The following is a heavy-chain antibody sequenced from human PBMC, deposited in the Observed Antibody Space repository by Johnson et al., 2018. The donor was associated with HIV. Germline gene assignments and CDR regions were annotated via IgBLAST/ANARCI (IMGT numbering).Heavy chain of an antibody. V-gene: IGHV3-23*01. CDR2: ISGSGGST. J-gene: IGHJ3*02. CDR1: GFTFSSYA. D-gene: IGHD1-26*01. Sequence: EVQLLESGGGLVQPGGSLRLSCAASGFTFSSYAMSWVRQAPGKGLEWVSAISGSGGSTYYADSVKGRFTISRDNSKNTLYLQMNSLSAEDTAVYYCAKGGYSGSPWGDAFDIWGQGTMVTVSS. CDR3: AKGGYSGSPWGDAFDI.